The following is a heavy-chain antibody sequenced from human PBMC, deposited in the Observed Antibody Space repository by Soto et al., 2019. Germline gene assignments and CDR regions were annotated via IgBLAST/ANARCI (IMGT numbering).Heavy chain of an antibody. Sequence: QEQLVESGGGVVQPGRSLRLSCEASRFTFSSYGMHWVRQAPGKGLEWVAVISYDGDYKNYADSVKGTLTISRDNSKITLYLHLNSLRRHDTAVYYCAKGTTVTPWRYLVLWGRGTLVSVSS. D-gene: IGHD4-17*01. CDR1: RFTFSSYG. J-gene: IGHJ2*01. CDR2: ISYDGDYK. CDR3: AKGTTVTPWRYLVL. V-gene: IGHV3-30*18.